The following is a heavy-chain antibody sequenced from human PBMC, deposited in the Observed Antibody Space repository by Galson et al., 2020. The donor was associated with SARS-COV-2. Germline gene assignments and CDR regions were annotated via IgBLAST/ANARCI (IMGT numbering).Heavy chain of an antibody. CDR2: ISGTSSYK. Sequence: GESLKISCAASGFTFSDYYMNWVRQAPGKGLEWVSTISGTSSYKYYADSVRGRFTISRDNAKNSLYLQMNSLRAEDTAVYYCASGDHYDSSGYQFSIDYWGQGTLVAVSS. D-gene: IGHD3-22*01. J-gene: IGHJ4*02. V-gene: IGHV3-21*06. CDR3: ASGDHYDSSGYQFSIDY. CDR1: GFTFSDYY.